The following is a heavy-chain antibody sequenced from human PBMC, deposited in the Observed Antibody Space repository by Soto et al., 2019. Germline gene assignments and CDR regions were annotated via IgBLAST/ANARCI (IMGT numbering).Heavy chain of an antibody. CDR3: AKMTSDSYGRNYGMDV. CDR1: GFTFSSYS. V-gene: IGHV3-21*04. CDR2: ISSSSSYI. Sequence: PGGSLRLSCAASGFTFSSYSMNWVRQAPGKGLEWVSSISSSSSYIYYADSVKGRFTISRDNSKNTLYLQMDSLRVEDTALYYCAKMTSDSYGRNYGMDVWGQGTTVTVSS. D-gene: IGHD5-18*01. J-gene: IGHJ6*02.